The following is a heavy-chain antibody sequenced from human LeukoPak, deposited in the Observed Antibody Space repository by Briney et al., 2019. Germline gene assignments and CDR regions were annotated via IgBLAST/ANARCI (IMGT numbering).Heavy chain of an antibody. Sequence: SETLSLTCTVSGDSVSNGNYYWSWLRQPPGKPLEWIGYIYYTGKTYYNPSLEGRVTILVDTSRNHFSVKLSSVTAADTAVYYCARGLAYYDILTGYYKRSPLSYFDYWGQGTLVTVSS. CDR2: IYYTGKT. V-gene: IGHV4-61*03. CDR1: GDSVSNGNYY. CDR3: ARGLAYYDILTGYYKRSPLSYFDY. D-gene: IGHD3-9*01. J-gene: IGHJ4*02.